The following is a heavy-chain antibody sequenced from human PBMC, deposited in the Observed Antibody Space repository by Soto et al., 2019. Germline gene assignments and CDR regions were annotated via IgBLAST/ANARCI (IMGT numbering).Heavy chain of an antibody. CDR1: GFTFDDNA. CDR2: INWKSDI. Sequence: GGSLRLSCAVSGFTFDDNAMHWVRQAPEKGLEWVSGINWKSDIGYADSAKGRFTISRDNAENSLYLQMNSLRAEDTALYYCAISQDRGGRTTFIYWGQGTQVTVSS. J-gene: IGHJ4*02. CDR3: AISQDRGGRTTFIY. D-gene: IGHD3-16*01. V-gene: IGHV3-9*01.